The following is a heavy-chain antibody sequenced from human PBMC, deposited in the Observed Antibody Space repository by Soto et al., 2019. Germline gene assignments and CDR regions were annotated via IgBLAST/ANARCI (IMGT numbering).Heavy chain of an antibody. CDR3: AKCIQVNWNYGAFHI. V-gene: IGHV3-23*01. CDR2: ITASGGTT. CDR1: GFTFSSYS. J-gene: IGHJ3*02. D-gene: IGHD1-7*01. Sequence: EVKLLESGGGLVQPGGSLRLSCAASGFTFSSYSMSWVRQAPGKGLEWVSHITASGGTTYYADSVKGRFTISRDSSRSTLYVQMNSLRAEDTALYYCAKCIQVNWNYGAFHIWGQGTMVTVSS.